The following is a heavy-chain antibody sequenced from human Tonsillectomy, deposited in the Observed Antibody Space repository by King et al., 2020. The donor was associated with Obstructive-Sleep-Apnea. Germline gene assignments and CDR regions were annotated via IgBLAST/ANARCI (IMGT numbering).Heavy chain of an antibody. Sequence: VQLQESGPGHVKPSGTLSLSCAVSGGSISSTHWWTWVRQPPGKGLEWIGDIFPSGNTNYNPSLKSRVPISVDKSKDQFSLQLSSMTAADTAVYFCARGRYSAYDSSVGVFFDCWGQGTLVTVSS. CDR2: IFPSGNT. V-gene: IGHV4-4*02. D-gene: IGHD5-12*01. CDR1: GGSISSTHW. CDR3: ARGRYSAYDSSVGVFFDC. J-gene: IGHJ4*02.